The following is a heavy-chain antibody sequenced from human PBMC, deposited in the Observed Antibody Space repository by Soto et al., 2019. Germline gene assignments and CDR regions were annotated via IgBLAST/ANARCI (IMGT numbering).Heavy chain of an antibody. D-gene: IGHD6-13*01. Sequence: GGSLRLSCVTSGFFFDNYAMHWVRQAPGKGPEWVSGLSGNSDIVAYADSVKGRFTISRDNAKNTVSLQMNSLRVEDTGVYYCAKDSWYFDLWSQGSQVTVSS. CDR2: LSGNSDIV. J-gene: IGHJ4*02. V-gene: IGHV3-9*01. CDR3: AKDSWYFDL. CDR1: GFFFDNYA.